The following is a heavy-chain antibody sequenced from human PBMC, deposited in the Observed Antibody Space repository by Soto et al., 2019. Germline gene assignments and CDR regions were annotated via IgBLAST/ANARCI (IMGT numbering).Heavy chain of an antibody. V-gene: IGHV3-11*01. J-gene: IGHJ6*02. D-gene: IGHD6-13*01. Sequence: QVQLVESGGGLVKPGGSLRLSCAAPGFTFSDYYMSWIRQAPGKGLEWVSYISSSGSTIYYSDSVKSRFTISRDTAKDELYLKMNSLRAEDTAVYYCARGGQQLHGMDVWGQGTTVTVSS. CDR2: ISSSGSTI. CDR3: ARGGQQLHGMDV. CDR1: GFTFSDYY.